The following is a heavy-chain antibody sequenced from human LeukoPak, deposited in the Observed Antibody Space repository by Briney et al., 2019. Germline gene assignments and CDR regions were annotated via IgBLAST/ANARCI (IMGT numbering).Heavy chain of an antibody. CDR2: ISDSGGST. D-gene: IGHD6-13*01. J-gene: IGHJ4*02. V-gene: IGHV3-23*01. CDR1: GFTFSNYA. Sequence: GGSLRLSCAASGFTFSNYAMNWVRQAPGKGLEGVSGISDSGGSTYYADSVKGRFTISRDNSKNTLYLQMNSLRTEDTAVYYCAKSLSSYWFFDYWGQGTLVTVSS. CDR3: AKSLSSYWFFDY.